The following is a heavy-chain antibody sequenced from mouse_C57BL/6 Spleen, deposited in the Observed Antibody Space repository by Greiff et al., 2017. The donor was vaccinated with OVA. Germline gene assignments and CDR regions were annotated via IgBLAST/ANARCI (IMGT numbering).Heavy chain of an antibody. V-gene: IGHV3-6*01. CDR3: ARKGGYFAMDY. CDR1: GYSIPSGYY. Sequence: ESGPGLVKPSQSLSLTCSVTGYSIPSGYYWNLIRQFPGNKPEWMGYISYDGSNNYNPSLQLRISSTRDTSNNPFCLKLNSVATEDTATYYCARKGGYFAMDYWGQGTSDTVSS. J-gene: IGHJ4*01. CDR2: ISYDGSN.